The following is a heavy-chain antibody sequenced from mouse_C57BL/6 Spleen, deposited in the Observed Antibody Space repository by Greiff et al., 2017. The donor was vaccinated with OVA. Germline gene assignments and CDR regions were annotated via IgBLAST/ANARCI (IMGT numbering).Heavy chain of an antibody. CDR3: VYYCGSSYWYFDV. Sequence: QVQLQQPGAELVRPGSSVKLSCKASGYTFTSYWMHWVKQRPIQGLEWIGNIDPSDSETNYNQKFKDKATLTVDKSSSTAYMQLSSLTSADSAVYYCVYYCGSSYWYFDVWGTGTTVTVSS. CDR1: GYTFTSYW. V-gene: IGHV1-52*01. CDR2: IDPSDSET. D-gene: IGHD1-1*01. J-gene: IGHJ1*03.